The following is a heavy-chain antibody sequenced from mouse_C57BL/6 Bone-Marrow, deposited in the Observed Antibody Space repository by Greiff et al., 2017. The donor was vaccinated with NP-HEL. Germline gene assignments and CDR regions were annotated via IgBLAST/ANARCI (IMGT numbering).Heavy chain of an antibody. CDR2: INPNNGGT. V-gene: IGHV1-18*01. Sequence: EVQLQQPGTELVKPGASVKLSCKASGYTFTSYWMHWVKQSHGKSLEWIGDINPNNGGTIYNQKFKGKATLTVDKSSSTAYMELRSLTSEDTAVYYCARRVRASYFDYWGQGTTLTVSS. D-gene: IGHD2-14*01. J-gene: IGHJ2*01. CDR3: ARRVRASYFDY. CDR1: GYTFTSYW.